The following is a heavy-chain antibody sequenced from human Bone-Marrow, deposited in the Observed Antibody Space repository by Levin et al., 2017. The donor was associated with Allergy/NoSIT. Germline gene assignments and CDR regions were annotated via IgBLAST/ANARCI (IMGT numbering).Heavy chain of an antibody. V-gene: IGHV2-70*11. CDR2: IDWDDDK. J-gene: IGHJ4*02. D-gene: IGHD3-10*01. CDR1: GFSLRTSGMC. Sequence: QTLSLPCPFSGFSLRTSGMCVSWIRQPPGKALEWLARIDWDDDKYYSTSLKTRLTISKDTSKNQVVLTMTNMDPVDTATYYCARSRITMVRGAVPFDYWGQGTLVTVSS. CDR3: ARSRITMVRGAVPFDY.